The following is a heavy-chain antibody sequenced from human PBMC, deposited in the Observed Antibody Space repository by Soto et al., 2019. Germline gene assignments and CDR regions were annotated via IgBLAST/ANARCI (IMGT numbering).Heavy chain of an antibody. CDR1: GFTFSSYS. D-gene: IGHD3-3*01. J-gene: IGHJ6*03. Sequence: PGGSLRLSCAASGFTFSSYSMNWVRQAPGKGLEWVSYISSSSSTIYYADSVKGRFTISRDNAKNSLYLQMNSLRAEDTAVYYCARGSRFLGSNYYYMDVWGKGTTVTVSS. CDR2: ISSSSSTI. CDR3: ARGSRFLGSNYYYMDV. V-gene: IGHV3-48*01.